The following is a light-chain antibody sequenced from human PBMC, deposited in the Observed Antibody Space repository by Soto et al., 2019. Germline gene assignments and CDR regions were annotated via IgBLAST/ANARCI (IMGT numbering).Light chain of an antibody. Sequence: EILITKPPATLSVSPGETASLSCRASQSAGNFLAWYQQKPGQAPRLLIFDTSNRATGIPARFSGSGSGTDCTLTISGLEPADLGVYCSQQRHNSPITFGQGTRLEIK. J-gene: IGKJ5*01. CDR1: QSAGNF. CDR3: QQRHNSPIT. V-gene: IGKV3-11*01. CDR2: DTS.